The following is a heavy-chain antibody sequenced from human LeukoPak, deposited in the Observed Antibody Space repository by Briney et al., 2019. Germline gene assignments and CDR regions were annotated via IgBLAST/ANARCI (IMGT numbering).Heavy chain of an antibody. Sequence: SETLSLTCTVSGGSISSYYWSWIRQPPGKGLEWIGYIYYSGSTNYNPSLKSRVTISVDTSKNQFSLKLSSVTAADTAVYYYARLRSDNAFDIWGQGTMVTVSS. V-gene: IGHV4-59*08. CDR3: ARLRSDNAFDI. CDR2: IYYSGST. CDR1: GGSISSYY. D-gene: IGHD1-1*01. J-gene: IGHJ3*02.